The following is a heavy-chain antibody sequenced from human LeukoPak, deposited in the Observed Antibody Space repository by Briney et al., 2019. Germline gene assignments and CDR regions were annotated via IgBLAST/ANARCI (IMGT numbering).Heavy chain of an antibody. J-gene: IGHJ3*02. CDR3: ARDPSYYYDSSGPLDAFDI. V-gene: IGHV3-48*04. Sequence: PGGSLRLSCAASGFTFSSYSMNWVRQAPGKGLEWVSYISSSSTIYYADSVKGRFTISRDNAKNSLYLQMNSLRAEDTAVYYCARDPSYYYDSSGPLDAFDIWGQGTMVTVSS. D-gene: IGHD3-22*01. CDR2: ISSSSTI. CDR1: GFTFSSYS.